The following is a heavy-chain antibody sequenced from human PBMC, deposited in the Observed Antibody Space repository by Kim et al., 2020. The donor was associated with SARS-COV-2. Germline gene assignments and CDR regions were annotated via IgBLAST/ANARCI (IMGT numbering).Heavy chain of an antibody. CDR3: ARRPARGSYVDY. D-gene: IGHD1-26*01. CDR2: INPNNGGT. V-gene: IGHV1-2*02. CDR1: GYTFTDHY. Sequence: ASVKVSCKASGYTFTDHYMQWVRQAPGQGLEWMGWINPNNGGTNYPQKFQARVTMTRDTSFSTAYMELSGLKSDDTAIYYCARRPARGSYVDYWGHGTLVTVSS. J-gene: IGHJ4*01.